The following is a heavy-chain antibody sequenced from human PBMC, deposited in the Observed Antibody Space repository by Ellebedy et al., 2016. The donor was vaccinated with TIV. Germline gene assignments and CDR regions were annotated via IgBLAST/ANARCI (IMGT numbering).Heavy chain of an antibody. J-gene: IGHJ4*02. CDR2: IESKTDGGAT. V-gene: IGHV3-15*04. CDR1: GFTFSNTR. CDR3: TTDPTY. Sequence: GESLKISCAASGFTFSNTRMSWVRQAPGKGLEWVGRIESKTDGGATDYAAPVKGRFTISRQASENMLYLQMNSLKSEDTAVYYCTTDPTYWGQGTLVTVSS.